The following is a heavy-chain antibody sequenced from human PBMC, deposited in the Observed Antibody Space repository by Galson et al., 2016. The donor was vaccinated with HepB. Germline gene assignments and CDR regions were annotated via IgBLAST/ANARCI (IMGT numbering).Heavy chain of an antibody. D-gene: IGHD5-24*01. CDR1: GFTFSSYG. Sequence: SLRLSCAASGFTFSSYGMHWARQAPGKGLEWVASISYDGSLKYYADSVKGRFTISRDNSRNTPYLQMNSLRAEDTAIYYCARDRDARPYDYWGQGTLVTVSS. J-gene: IGHJ4*02. CDR3: ARDRDARPYDY. V-gene: IGHV3-30*03. CDR2: ISYDGSLK.